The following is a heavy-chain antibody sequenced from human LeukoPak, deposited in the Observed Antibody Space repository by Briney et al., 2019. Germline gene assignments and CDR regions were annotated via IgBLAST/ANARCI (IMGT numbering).Heavy chain of an antibody. CDR3: ASGDSSSWYGQFDY. CDR2: VSGSGGST. Sequence: GGSLRLSCAASGFTFSIYAMAWVRQAPGKGLEWVSGVSGSGGSTYYADSVKGRFTISRDNSKNTLYLQMNGLRAEDTAVYYCASGDSSSWYGQFDYWGQGTLVTVSS. CDR1: GFTFSIYA. D-gene: IGHD6-13*01. V-gene: IGHV3-23*01. J-gene: IGHJ4*02.